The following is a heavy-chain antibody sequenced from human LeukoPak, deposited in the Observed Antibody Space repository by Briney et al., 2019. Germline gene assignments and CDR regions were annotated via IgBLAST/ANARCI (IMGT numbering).Heavy chain of an antibody. V-gene: IGHV3-30*18. J-gene: IGHJ3*02. D-gene: IGHD1-1*01. CDR2: ISSDGSRK. CDR1: RFSFSDYD. CDR3: AKYAYNWNAPDGFDM. Sequence: GGSLRLSCRASRFSFSDYDMHWIRQAPGKGLEWVAVISSDGSRKHYGDSVKGRFTISRDNSESTLFLQMDSLRTDDTSVYFCAKYAYNWNAPDGFDMWGQGTMVIVSS.